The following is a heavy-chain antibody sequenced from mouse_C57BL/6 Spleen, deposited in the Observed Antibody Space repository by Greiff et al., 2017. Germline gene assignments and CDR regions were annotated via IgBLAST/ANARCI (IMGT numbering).Heavy chain of an antibody. J-gene: IGHJ1*03. D-gene: IGHD1-1*01. V-gene: IGHV1-42*01. CDR2: INPSTGGT. Sequence: VQLQQSGPELVKPGASVKISCTASGYSFTGYYMNWVKQSPEKSLEWIGEINPSTGGTTYNQKFKAKATLTVDKSSSTAYMQLRSLTSEDSAVYYCARSRSYYWYFDVWGTGTTVTVSS. CDR1: GYSFTGYY. CDR3: ARSRSYYWYFDV.